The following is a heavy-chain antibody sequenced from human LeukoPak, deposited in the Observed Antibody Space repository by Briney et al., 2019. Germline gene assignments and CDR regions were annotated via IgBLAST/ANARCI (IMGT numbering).Heavy chain of an antibody. D-gene: IGHD3-22*01. CDR2: ISGSGGST. V-gene: IGHV3-23*01. CDR1: GFTFSSYA. J-gene: IGHJ4*02. Sequence: GGPLRLSCAASGFTFSSYAMSWVRQAPGKGLEWVSAISGSGGSTYYADSVKGRFTISRDNSKNTLYLQMNSLRAEDTAVYYCAKHYYDSSGYYPIFDYWGQGTLVTVSS. CDR3: AKHYYDSSGYYPIFDY.